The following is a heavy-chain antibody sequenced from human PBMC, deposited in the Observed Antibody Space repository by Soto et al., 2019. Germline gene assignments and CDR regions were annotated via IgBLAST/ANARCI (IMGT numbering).Heavy chain of an antibody. Sequence: GASVKVSCKASGYTFTSYGISWVRQAPGQGLEWMGWISAYNGNTNYAQKLQGRVTMTTDTSTSTAYMELRSLRSDDTAVYYCARTRVTIGFWSGPDYWGQGTLVTVSS. V-gene: IGHV1-18*01. CDR2: ISAYNGNT. CDR3: ARTRVTIGFWSGPDY. CDR1: GYTFTSYG. D-gene: IGHD3-3*01. J-gene: IGHJ4*02.